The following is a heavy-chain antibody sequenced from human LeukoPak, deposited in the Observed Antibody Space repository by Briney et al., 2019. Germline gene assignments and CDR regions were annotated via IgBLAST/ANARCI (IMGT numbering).Heavy chain of an antibody. D-gene: IGHD6-19*01. CDR1: GGSFSGYY. Sequence: SETLSLTCAVYGGSFSGYYWSWIRQPAGKGLEWIGRIYTSGSTNYNPSLKSRVTMSVDTSKNQFSLKLSSVTAADTAVYYCAAQDSSGSYWGQGTLVTVSS. CDR2: IYTSGST. J-gene: IGHJ4*02. V-gene: IGHV4-59*10. CDR3: AAQDSSGSY.